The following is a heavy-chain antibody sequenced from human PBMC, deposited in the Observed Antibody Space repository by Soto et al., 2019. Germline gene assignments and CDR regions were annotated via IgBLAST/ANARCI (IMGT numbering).Heavy chain of an antibody. CDR1: GGTFSSYR. CDR2: IVPIYRTA. CDR3: ARDSGAKLSSS. V-gene: IGHV1-69*13. Sequence: SVKVSCKASGGTFSSYRFSWVRQARGQGLEWLGGIVPIYRTADYAQKFQGRVTITADESTRTVYMELSSLKSQDTALYYCARDSGAKLSSSWGQGTLVTVSS. J-gene: IGHJ4*02. D-gene: IGHD6-13*01.